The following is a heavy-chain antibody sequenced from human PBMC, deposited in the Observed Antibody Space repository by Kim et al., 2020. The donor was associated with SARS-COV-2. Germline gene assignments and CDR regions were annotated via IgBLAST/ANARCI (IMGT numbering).Heavy chain of an antibody. D-gene: IGHD5-18*01. Sequence: GGSLRLSCAASGFTFSSYAMSWVRQAPGKGLEWVSAISGSGDTTNYADSVRGRFTISRDNSKNTLYLQMNSLRAEDTAVYYCAKGDTAMVYAGSDYWGQGTLVTVSS. J-gene: IGHJ4*02. CDR3: AKGDTAMVYAGSDY. V-gene: IGHV3-23*01. CDR2: ISGSGDTT. CDR1: GFTFSSYA.